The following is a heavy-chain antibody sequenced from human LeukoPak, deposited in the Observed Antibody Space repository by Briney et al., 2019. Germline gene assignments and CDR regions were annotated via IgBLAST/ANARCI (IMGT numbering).Heavy chain of an antibody. V-gene: IGHV4-34*01. CDR3: ARGRLGYCSGGSCSPFDY. J-gene: IGHJ4*02. D-gene: IGHD2-15*01. CDR1: GGSFSGDY. CDR2: INHSGST. Sequence: SETLSLTCAVYGGSFSGDYWSWIRQPPGKGLEWIGEINHSGSTNYNPSLKSRVTISVDTSKNQFSLKLSSVTAADTAVYYCARGRLGYCSGGSCSPFDYWGQGTLVTVSS.